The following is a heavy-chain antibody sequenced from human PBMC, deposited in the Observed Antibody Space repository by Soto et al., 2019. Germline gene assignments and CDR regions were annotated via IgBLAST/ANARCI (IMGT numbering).Heavy chain of an antibody. CDR3: ALGEGYSYGYDGMDV. J-gene: IGHJ6*02. D-gene: IGHD5-18*01. Sequence: TDTCSVSGDRGSCITVACNWLRQTPSRGLEWLGRTYYRSKWYNDYAVSVKSRITINPDTSKNQFSLQLNSVTPEDTAVYYCALGEGYSYGYDGMDVWGQGTTVTVS. V-gene: IGHV6-1*01. CDR2: TYYRSKWYN. CDR1: GDRGSCITVA.